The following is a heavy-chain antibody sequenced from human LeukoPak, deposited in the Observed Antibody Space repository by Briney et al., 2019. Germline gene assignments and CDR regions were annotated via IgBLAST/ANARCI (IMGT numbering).Heavy chain of an antibody. J-gene: IGHJ4*02. CDR1: GFIFNNYG. V-gene: IGHV3-23*01. Sequence: GGSLRLSCAASGFIFNNYGLVWVRQAPGKGLEWVSAISNDGGGTTYADFVKGRFSVSRDNSKYTLFLQMNSLRAEDTALYYCEKGSSGYFSVLWGQGTLVTLSS. CDR2: ISNDGGGT. D-gene: IGHD3-22*01. CDR3: EKGSSGYFSVL.